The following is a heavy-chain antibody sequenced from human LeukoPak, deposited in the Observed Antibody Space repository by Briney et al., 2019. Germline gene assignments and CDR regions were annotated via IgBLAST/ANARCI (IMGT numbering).Heavy chain of an antibody. V-gene: IGHV4-34*01. J-gene: IGHJ4*02. CDR2: INHSGST. CDR3: AMTYYDSSGYYSLALNY. Sequence: SETLSLTCAVYGGSFSGYYWSWIRQPPGKGLEWIGEINHSGSTNYNPSLKSRVTISVDRSKNQFSLKLSSVTAADTAVYYCAMTYYDSSGYYSLALNYWGQGTLVTVSS. D-gene: IGHD3-22*01. CDR1: GGSFSGYY.